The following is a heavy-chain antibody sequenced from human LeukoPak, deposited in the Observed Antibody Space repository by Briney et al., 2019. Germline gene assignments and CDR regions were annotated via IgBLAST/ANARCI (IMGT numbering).Heavy chain of an antibody. Sequence: PAGSLRLSCTASGFTFSSYGMHRVRQAQGQGLEWVTIISYDGTNKYYTDSVKGRFTISRANSKNTLYLQMNSLRAEDTAVYYCAKDGNVAAAGDFDYWGQGTLVTVSS. CDR2: ISYDGTNK. CDR1: GFTFSSYG. D-gene: IGHD6-13*01. V-gene: IGHV3-30*18. CDR3: AKDGNVAAAGDFDY. J-gene: IGHJ4*02.